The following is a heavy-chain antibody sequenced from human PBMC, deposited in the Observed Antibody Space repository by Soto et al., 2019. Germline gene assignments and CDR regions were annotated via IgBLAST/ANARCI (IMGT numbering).Heavy chain of an antibody. J-gene: IGHJ6*02. CDR2: INPSGGST. D-gene: IGHD2-15*01. Sequence: ASVKVSCKASGYTFTSYYMHWVRQAPGQGLEWMGIINPSGGSTSYAQKFQGRVTMTRDTSTSTVYMELSSLRSEDTAVYYCARDRSIVVVVAATPGYYYGMDVWGQGTTVTVSS. V-gene: IGHV1-46*01. CDR3: ARDRSIVVVVAATPGYYYGMDV. CDR1: GYTFTSYY.